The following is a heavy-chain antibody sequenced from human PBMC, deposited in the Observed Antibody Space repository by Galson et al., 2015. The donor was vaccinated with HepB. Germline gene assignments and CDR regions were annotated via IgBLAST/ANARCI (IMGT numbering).Heavy chain of an antibody. J-gene: IGHJ4*02. CDR3: AKDHTMVQGGEY. CDR1: GFTFSSYA. D-gene: IGHD3-10*01. CDR2: FSGSGGST. V-gene: IGHV3-23*01. Sequence: SLRLSCAASGFTFSSYAMSWVRQAPGKGLEWVSAFSGSGGSTYYADSVKGRFTISRDNSKNTLYLQMNSLRAEDTAVYYCAKDHTMVQGGEYWGQGTLVTVSS.